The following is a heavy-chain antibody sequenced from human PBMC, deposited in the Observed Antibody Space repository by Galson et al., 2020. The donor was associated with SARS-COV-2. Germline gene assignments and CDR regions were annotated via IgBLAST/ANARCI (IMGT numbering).Heavy chain of an antibody. J-gene: IGHJ6*03. Sequence: ASVKVSCKASGYTFTSYGISWVRQAPGQGLEWMGWISAYNGNTNYAQKLQGRVTMTTDTSTSTAYMELRSLRSDDTAVYYCARDRRTMVRGVIIDYYYYYYMDVWGKGTTVTISS. CDR3: ARDRRTMVRGVIIDYYYYYYMDV. V-gene: IGHV1-18*01. D-gene: IGHD3-10*01. CDR1: GYTFTSYG. CDR2: ISAYNGNT.